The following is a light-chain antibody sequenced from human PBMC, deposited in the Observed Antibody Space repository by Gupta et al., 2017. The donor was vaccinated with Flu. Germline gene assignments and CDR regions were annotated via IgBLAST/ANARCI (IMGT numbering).Light chain of an antibody. V-gene: IGLV1-47*01. CDR3: AARDGSPSGV. CDR1: SPNIGRGS. Sequence: QRATISCSGSSPNIGRGSVFWYQPHPGTAHKLLVYNNDQRPTGVPARFSGSKSGTAAALAISGPRSEEAADYYCAARDGSPSGVFGGGTKLTVL. CDR2: NND. J-gene: IGLJ3*02.